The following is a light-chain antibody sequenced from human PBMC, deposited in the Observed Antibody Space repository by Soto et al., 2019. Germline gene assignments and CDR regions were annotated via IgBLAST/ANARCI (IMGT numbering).Light chain of an antibody. CDR2: GAS. CDR3: QQYGRSSLT. Sequence: EIIMTQSPATLSVSPGERATLSCRASQSVSSNYLAWYQQKPGQAPRLLIYGASNKATGIPDRFSGSGSGTDFTLTISRLEPEDFAVYYCQQYGRSSLTFGGGTKVDIK. CDR1: QSVSSNY. V-gene: IGKV3-20*01. J-gene: IGKJ4*01.